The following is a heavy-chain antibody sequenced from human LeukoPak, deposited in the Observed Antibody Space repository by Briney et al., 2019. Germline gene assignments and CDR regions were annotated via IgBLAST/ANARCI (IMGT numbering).Heavy chain of an antibody. CDR3: AKDRGWFGGSLANFDD. J-gene: IGHJ4*02. V-gene: IGHV3-23*01. Sequence: GGSLRLSCAASGFTFSSYAMSWVRQAPGKGLEWVSAISGSGGSIYYADSVKGRFTISRDNSKNTLFLQMNSLRAEDTAVYYCAKDRGWFGGSLANFDDWGQGTLVTVSS. D-gene: IGHD3-10*01. CDR2: ISGSGGSI. CDR1: GFTFSSYA.